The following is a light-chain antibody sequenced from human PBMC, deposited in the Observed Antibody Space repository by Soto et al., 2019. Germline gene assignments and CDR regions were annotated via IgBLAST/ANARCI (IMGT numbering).Light chain of an antibody. CDR1: QGIRND. CDR3: LQNHNSPLT. CDR2: AAS. J-gene: IGKJ4*01. Sequence: AIQMTQSPSSLSASVGDRVTITCRASQGIRNDLGWFQQKPGKAPKLLIYAASSLQSGVSSRFSGSGSGTDFTLTITSLQPEDFATYYCLQNHNSPLTFGGGTKVEIK. V-gene: IGKV1-6*01.